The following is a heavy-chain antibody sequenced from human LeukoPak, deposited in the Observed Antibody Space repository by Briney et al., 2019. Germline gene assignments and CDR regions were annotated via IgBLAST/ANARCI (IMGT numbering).Heavy chain of an antibody. Sequence: GGSLRLSCAASGFTFSSYSMNWVRQAPGKGLEWVSSISSSSSCIYYADSVKGRFTISRDNAKNSLYLQMNSLRAEDTAVYYCAKTLTAFVVVVVAADYWGQGTLVTVSS. D-gene: IGHD2-15*01. CDR2: ISSSSSCI. V-gene: IGHV3-21*01. CDR3: AKTLTAFVVVVVAADY. J-gene: IGHJ4*02. CDR1: GFTFSSYS.